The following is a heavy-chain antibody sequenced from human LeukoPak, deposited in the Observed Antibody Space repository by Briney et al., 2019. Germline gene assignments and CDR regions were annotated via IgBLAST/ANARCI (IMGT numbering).Heavy chain of an antibody. CDR2: IYTSGST. D-gene: IGHD5/OR15-5a*01. V-gene: IGHV4-4*07. CDR1: GGSISSYY. J-gene: IGHJ6*02. Sequence: ASETLSLTCTVSGGSISSYYWSWIRQPAGKGLEWIGRIYTSGSTNYNPSLKSRVTMSVDTSKNQFSLKLSSVTAADTAVYYCARSTSTKVHYYYGMDVWGQGTTVTVSS. CDR3: ARSTSTKVHYYYGMDV.